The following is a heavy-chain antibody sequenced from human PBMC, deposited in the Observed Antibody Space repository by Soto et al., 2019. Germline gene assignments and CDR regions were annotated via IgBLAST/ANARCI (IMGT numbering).Heavy chain of an antibody. CDR1: GYSISCGYY. D-gene: IGHD2-2*01. Sequence: SETLSLTCTVSGYSISCGYYWGWIRQPPGKGLEWIGSIYHSGSTYYNPSLKSRVTISVDTSKNQFSLKLSSVTAADTAVYYCAREPTTGEPIVVVPAAMGVGAFDIWGQGTMVTVSS. CDR3: AREPTTGEPIVVVPAAMGVGAFDI. CDR2: IYHSGST. J-gene: IGHJ3*02. V-gene: IGHV4-38-2*02.